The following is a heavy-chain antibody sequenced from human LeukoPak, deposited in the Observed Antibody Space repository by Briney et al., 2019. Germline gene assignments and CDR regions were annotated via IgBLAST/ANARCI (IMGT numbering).Heavy chain of an antibody. CDR2: ISYDGSNK. CDR1: GFTFSSYG. D-gene: IGHD6-19*01. V-gene: IGHV3-30*18. J-gene: IGHJ6*02. Sequence: PGGSPRLSCAASGFTFSSYGMHWVRQAPGKGLEWVAVISYDGSNKYYADSEKGRFTISRDNSKNTLYLQMNSLRAEDTAVYYCAKDSSGWYGYYYYGMDVWGQGTTVTVSS. CDR3: AKDSSGWYGYYYYGMDV.